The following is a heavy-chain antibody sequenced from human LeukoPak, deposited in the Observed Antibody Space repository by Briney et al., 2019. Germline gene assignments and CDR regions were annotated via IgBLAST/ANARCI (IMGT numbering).Heavy chain of an antibody. CDR3: AKDLGYYYYYMDV. V-gene: IGHV3-23*01. J-gene: IGHJ6*03. Sequence: TGGSLRLSCEASGFTFSNYAMSWVRQAPGKGLEWVSGICGHGISIHYADSVKGRFTISRDNSKNTLYLQMNSLRAEDTAVYYCAKDLGYYYYYMDVWGKGTTVTVSS. CDR1: GFTFSNYA. CDR2: ICGHGISI.